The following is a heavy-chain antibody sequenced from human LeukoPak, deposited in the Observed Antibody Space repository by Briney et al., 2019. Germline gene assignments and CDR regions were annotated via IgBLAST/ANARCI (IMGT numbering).Heavy chain of an antibody. Sequence: PGRSLRLSCAASGFTFSSYGMHWVRQAPGKGLEWVAVISYDGSNKYYADSVKGRFTISRDNSKNTLYLQMNSLRAEDTAVYYCAKERCSGGSGYERAFDIWGQGPMVTVSS. V-gene: IGHV3-30*18. D-gene: IGHD2-15*01. CDR3: AKERCSGGSGYERAFDI. CDR1: GFTFSSYG. J-gene: IGHJ3*02. CDR2: ISYDGSNK.